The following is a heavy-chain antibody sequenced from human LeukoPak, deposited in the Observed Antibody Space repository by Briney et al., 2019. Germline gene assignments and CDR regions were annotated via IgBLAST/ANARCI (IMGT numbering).Heavy chain of an antibody. Sequence: KTSETLSLTCTVSGGSISSSSYYWGWIRQPPGKGLEWIGSIYYSGSTYYNPSLKSRVTISVDTSKNQFSLKLSSVTAADTAVYYCARYSVNSSSWYTWYFDLWGRGTLVTVSS. D-gene: IGHD6-13*01. CDR1: GGSISSSSYY. V-gene: IGHV4-39*01. CDR3: ARYSVNSSSWYTWYFDL. J-gene: IGHJ2*01. CDR2: IYYSGST.